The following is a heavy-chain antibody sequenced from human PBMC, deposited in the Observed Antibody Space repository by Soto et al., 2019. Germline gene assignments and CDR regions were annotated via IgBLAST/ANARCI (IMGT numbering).Heavy chain of an antibody. V-gene: IGHV1-69*01. D-gene: IGHD4-4*01. CDR1: GDTFSKYA. CDR2: IIPIFGAA. J-gene: IGHJ3*02. Sequence: QVQMVESGAEVKKPGSSVKVSCKTSGDTFSKYAISWVRQALGQGLEWMGGIIPIFGAANYAQKFQGRVMITADESTSTAYMELSSLRSEDTAVYYCARDPGDDYNFSAFDIWGHGTMLTVSS. CDR3: ARDPGDDYNFSAFDI.